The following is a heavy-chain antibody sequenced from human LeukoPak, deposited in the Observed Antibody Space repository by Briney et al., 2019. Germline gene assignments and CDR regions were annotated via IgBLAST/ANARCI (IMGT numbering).Heavy chain of an antibody. J-gene: IGHJ4*02. CDR3: ERGWGSYYFDS. CDR1: VGSTSSYY. V-gene: IGHV4-59*01. D-gene: IGHD3-16*01. CDR2: IYYRGST. Sequence: SETLSLTCTVSVGSTSSYYWSWIRQPPGKGLEWIGYIYYRGSTNYTPSLESRVTISIATSKTQFSLKLSSVTAVATAVYYCERGWGSYYFDSWGQGTLVTVSS.